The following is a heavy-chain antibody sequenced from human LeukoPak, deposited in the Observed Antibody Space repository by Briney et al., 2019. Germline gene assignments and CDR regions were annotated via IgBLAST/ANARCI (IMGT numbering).Heavy chain of an antibody. V-gene: IGHV5-51*01. CDR1: GYSFTSYW. CDR3: ARLGWEDYYDTSGYYYSLDY. D-gene: IGHD3-22*01. Sequence: RGESLKISCKGSGYSFTSYWIGWVRQMPGKGLEWMGIIYPGNSDSRSSPSFQGQVTISADKSISTAYLQWSGLKASDTAMYYCARLGWEDYYDTSGYYYSLDYWGQGTLVTVSS. CDR2: IYPGNSDS. J-gene: IGHJ4*02.